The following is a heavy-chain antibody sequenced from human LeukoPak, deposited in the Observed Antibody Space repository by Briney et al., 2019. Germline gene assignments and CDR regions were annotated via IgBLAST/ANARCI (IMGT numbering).Heavy chain of an antibody. CDR3: GRGHRFCSRGNCNSPVDY. D-gene: IGHD2-15*01. CDR1: GFSFNNDA. CDR2: INAFGSAT. J-gene: IGHJ4*02. V-gene: IGHV3-23*01. Sequence: GGSLRLSCAASGFSFNNDAMSWVRQAPGKGLEWISDINAFGSATYYAKSVKGRFTISRDNSKNTLYLQMNSLRAEDTAVYYCGRGHRFCSRGNCNSPVDYWGQGTLVTVSS.